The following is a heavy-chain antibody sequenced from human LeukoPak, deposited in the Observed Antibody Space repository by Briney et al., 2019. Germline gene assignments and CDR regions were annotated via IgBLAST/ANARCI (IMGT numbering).Heavy chain of an antibody. D-gene: IGHD6-19*01. CDR1: GHSFTSHW. Sequence: GESLKISCKASGHSFTSHWIGWVRQMSGKGLEWMGIIYPGDFETRYSPSFQGQVTISADKSISTAYLQWSSLKASDTATYYCARLIGSGWYDYWGQGTLVTVSS. CDR3: ARLIGSGWYDY. J-gene: IGHJ4*02. V-gene: IGHV5-51*01. CDR2: IYPGDFET.